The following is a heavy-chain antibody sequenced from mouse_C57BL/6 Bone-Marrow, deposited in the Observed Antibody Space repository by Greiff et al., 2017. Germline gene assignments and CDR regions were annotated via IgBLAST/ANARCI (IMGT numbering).Heavy chain of an antibody. J-gene: IGHJ2*01. Sequence: QVQLQQPGAELVMPGASVKLSCKASGYTFTSYWMHWVKQRPGQGLEWIGEIDPSDSYTNYNQKFKGKSTLTVEKSSSTAYMQLSSLTSEDSAVYYCAREGYDYVDYWGQGTTLTVSS. CDR1: GYTFTSYW. V-gene: IGHV1-69*01. D-gene: IGHD2-3*01. CDR2: IDPSDSYT. CDR3: AREGYDYVDY.